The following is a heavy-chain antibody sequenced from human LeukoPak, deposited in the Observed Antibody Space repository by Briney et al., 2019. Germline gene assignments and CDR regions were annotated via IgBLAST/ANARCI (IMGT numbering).Heavy chain of an antibody. D-gene: IGHD2-15*01. CDR1: GYTFTGYY. CDR2: INPNSGGT. J-gene: IGHJ4*02. V-gene: IGHV1-2*06. Sequence: ASVKVSCKASGYTFTGYYMHWVRQASGQGLEWMGRINPNSGGTNYAQKFQGRVTMTRDTSISTAYMELSRLRSDDTAVYYCARVDCSGGSCYPDFDYWGQGTLVTVSS. CDR3: ARVDCSGGSCYPDFDY.